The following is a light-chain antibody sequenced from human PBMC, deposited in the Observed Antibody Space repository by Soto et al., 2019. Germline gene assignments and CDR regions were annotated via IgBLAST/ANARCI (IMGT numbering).Light chain of an antibody. CDR3: TSYARTNSVV. V-gene: IGLV2-8*01. Sequence: QSALTQPPSASGSPGQSVTISCTGTSNDPATEKYVSWYQQHPGKAPKVIIYEVRKRPSGVPDRFSGSKSGNTASLTVSGLQAEDEADYYCTSYARTNSVVFGGGTKLTVL. CDR1: SNDPATEKY. J-gene: IGLJ2*01. CDR2: EVR.